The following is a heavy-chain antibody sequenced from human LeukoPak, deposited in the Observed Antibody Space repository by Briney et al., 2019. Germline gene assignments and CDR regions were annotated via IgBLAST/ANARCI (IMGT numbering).Heavy chain of an antibody. CDR3: ARNFHYYDSSGYIGY. V-gene: IGHV1-18*01. CDR2: ISAYNGNT. D-gene: IGHD3-22*01. CDR1: GYTFTSYG. Sequence: GASVKVSCKASGYTFTSYGISWVRQAPGQGLEWMGWISAYNGNTNYAQKLQGRVTMTTDTSTSTAYMELRSLRSDDTAVYYCARNFHYYDSSGYIGYWGQGPLVTVSS. J-gene: IGHJ4*02.